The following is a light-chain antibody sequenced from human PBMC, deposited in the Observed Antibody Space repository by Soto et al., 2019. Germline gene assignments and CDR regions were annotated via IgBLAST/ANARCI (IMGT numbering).Light chain of an antibody. CDR1: QGLSRW. Sequence: DIQIPQSPSSLSSSVVEIFPITFLASQGLSRWLAWYQQKPGKAPNLLIYDIFNVQSGVPSRFSGSGSGTDFSLTINSLQPEDSGTYYCQQGKSFPLTFGGGTKVDIK. V-gene: IGKV1-12*01. CDR3: QQGKSFPLT. CDR2: DIF. J-gene: IGKJ4*01.